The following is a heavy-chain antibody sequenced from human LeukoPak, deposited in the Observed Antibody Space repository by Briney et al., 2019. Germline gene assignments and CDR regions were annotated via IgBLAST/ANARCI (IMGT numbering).Heavy chain of an antibody. Sequence: SQTLSLTCAISGDSVSTNSAAWNWIRQSPSRGLEWLGRTYYRSGWYNDYAVSVKSRITIKADTSKNQFSLQLNSATPEDTSIYYCAREKLFGYDYYYMDVWGKGTTVTVSS. D-gene: IGHD2-21*01. CDR2: TYYRSGWYN. V-gene: IGHV6-1*01. CDR1: GDSVSTNSAA. J-gene: IGHJ6*03. CDR3: AREKLFGYDYYYMDV.